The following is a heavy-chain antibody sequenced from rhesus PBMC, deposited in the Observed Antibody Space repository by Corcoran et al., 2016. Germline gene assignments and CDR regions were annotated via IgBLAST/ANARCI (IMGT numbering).Heavy chain of an antibody. J-gene: IGHJ3*01. V-gene: IGHV3S5*01. Sequence: EVQLVETGGGLVQPGGSLKLSCAASGFTFSSYGMSWVCQAPGKGREWVSAINSGGGSTYNADSVKVRFTISRDNSKNTLSLQMNSLRAEDTAVYYCAKDNSSGWWGDGDAFDFWGQGLRVTVSS. CDR1: GFTFSSYG. CDR3: AKDNSSGWWGDGDAFDF. CDR2: INSGGGST. D-gene: IGHD6-31*01.